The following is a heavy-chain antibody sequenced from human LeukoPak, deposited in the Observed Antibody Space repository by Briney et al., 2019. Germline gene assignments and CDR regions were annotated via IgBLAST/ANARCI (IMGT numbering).Heavy chain of an antibody. CDR3: ARDSSSWYTPFDP. V-gene: IGHV4-39*01. CDR2: IYYSGST. D-gene: IGHD6-13*01. J-gene: IGHJ5*02. Sequence: SQTLSLTCTVSGCSISSSSYYWGWIRQPPGKGLEWIGSIYYSGSTYYNPSLKSRVTISVDTSKNQFSLKLSSVTAADTAVYYCARDSSSWYTPFDPWGQGTLVTVSS. CDR1: GCSISSSSYY.